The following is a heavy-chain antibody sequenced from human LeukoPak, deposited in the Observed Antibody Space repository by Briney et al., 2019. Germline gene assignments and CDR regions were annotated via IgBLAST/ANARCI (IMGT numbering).Heavy chain of an antibody. Sequence: PGGSLRLSSAASGFTFDDYAMHWVRQAPGKGLEWVSGISWNSGSIGYADSVKGRFTISRDNAKNSLYLQMNSLRAEDMALYYCAKDGNYDILTGGSFDYWGQGTLVTVSS. CDR3: AKDGNYDILTGGSFDY. D-gene: IGHD3-9*01. CDR1: GFTFDDYA. J-gene: IGHJ4*02. CDR2: ISWNSGSI. V-gene: IGHV3-9*03.